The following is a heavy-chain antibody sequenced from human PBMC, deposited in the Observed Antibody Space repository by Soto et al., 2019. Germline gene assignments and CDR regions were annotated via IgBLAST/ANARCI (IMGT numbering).Heavy chain of an antibody. CDR2: IYPGDSDT. CDR1: VYSFTSYW. D-gene: IGHD3-22*01. Sequence: GESLKISCKGSVYSFTSYWIGWVRQMPGKGLEWMGIIYPGDSDTRYSPSFQGQVTISADKSISTAYLQWSSLKASDTAMYYCASNYDSSGYYSAFDIWGQGTMVTVSS. CDR3: ASNYDSSGYYSAFDI. J-gene: IGHJ3*02. V-gene: IGHV5-51*01.